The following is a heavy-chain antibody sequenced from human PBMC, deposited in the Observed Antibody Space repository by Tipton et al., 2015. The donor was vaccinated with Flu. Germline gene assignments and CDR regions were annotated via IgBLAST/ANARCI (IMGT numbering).Heavy chain of an antibody. Sequence: TLSLTCSVSGDSIGSRYFWGWIRQPPGKGLEWIGNVHQTGTTYYNPSLRSRVTIAVDRPKNQFSLRLSSVTAADTAVYYCARDRWEYASGFDPWGQGTPVTVSP. CDR1: GDSIGSRYF. CDR3: ARDRWEYASGFDP. CDR2: VHQTGTT. V-gene: IGHV4-38-2*02. D-gene: IGHD6-19*01. J-gene: IGHJ5*02.